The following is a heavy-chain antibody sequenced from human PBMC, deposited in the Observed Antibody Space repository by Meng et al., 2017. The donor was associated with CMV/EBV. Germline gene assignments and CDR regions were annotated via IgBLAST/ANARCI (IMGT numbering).Heavy chain of an antibody. V-gene: IGHV3-48*03. CDR2: ISSSGSTI. Sequence: GESLKISCAASGFTFSSYEMNWVRQAPGKGLEWVSYISSSGSTIYYADSVKGRFTISRDNAKNSLYLQMNSLRAEDTAAYYCARGGKQLVLVPVYYYYGMDVWGQGTTVTVSS. CDR1: GFTFSSYE. CDR3: ARGGKQLVLVPVYYYYGMDV. D-gene: IGHD6-13*01. J-gene: IGHJ6*02.